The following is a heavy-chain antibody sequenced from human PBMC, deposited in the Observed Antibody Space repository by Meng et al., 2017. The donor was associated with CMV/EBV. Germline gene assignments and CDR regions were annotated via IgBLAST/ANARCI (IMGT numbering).Heavy chain of an antibody. J-gene: IGHJ3*02. V-gene: IGHV1-2*02. CDR3: ATLHVVPAAIRFDI. Sequence: ASVKVSCKASGYTFTGYYMHWVRQAPGQGLEWMGWINPNSGGTNYAQKFQGRVTMTWDTSISTAYMELSRLRSDDTAVYYCATLHVVPAAIRFDIWGQGTMVTVSS. D-gene: IGHD2-2*02. CDR1: GYTFTGYY. CDR2: INPNSGGT.